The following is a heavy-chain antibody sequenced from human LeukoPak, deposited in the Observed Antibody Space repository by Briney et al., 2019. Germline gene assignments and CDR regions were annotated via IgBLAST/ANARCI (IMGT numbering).Heavy chain of an antibody. CDR2: ISSNGGST. D-gene: IGHD1-14*01. V-gene: IGHV3-64*01. CDR3: VRGDNRDY. Sequence: GGSLRLSCAASGFTFSSYAMHWVRQAPGKGLEYVSAISSNGGSTYYANSVKGRFTISRDNAENSLYLQMNSLRAEDSAVYYCVRGDNRDYWGQGTLVTVSS. CDR1: GFTFSSYA. J-gene: IGHJ4*02.